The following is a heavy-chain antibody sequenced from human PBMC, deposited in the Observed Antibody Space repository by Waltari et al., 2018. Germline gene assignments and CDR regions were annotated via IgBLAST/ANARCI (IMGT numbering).Heavy chain of an antibody. CDR1: GFPFSSYG. CDR3: ARGIADD. V-gene: IGHV3-33*01. J-gene: IGHJ4*02. D-gene: IGHD6-13*01. Sequence: QVQLVESGGGVVQPGRSLSLSCTESGFPFSSYGMRWVRQAPGKGLEWVARIWYDGTNKNYADSVRGRFTISRDNSKNTLYLQMNSLRVEDTAVYYCARGIADDWGQGTLVTVSS. CDR2: IWYDGTNK.